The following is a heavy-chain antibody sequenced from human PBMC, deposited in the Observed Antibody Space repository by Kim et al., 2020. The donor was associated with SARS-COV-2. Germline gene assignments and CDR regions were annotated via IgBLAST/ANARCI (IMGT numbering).Heavy chain of an antibody. J-gene: IGHJ5*02. CDR1: GYTLTELS. CDR3: ATEPPPPTYCSGGSCYSGWFDP. V-gene: IGHV1-24*01. Sequence: ASVKVSCKVSGYTLTELSMHWVRQAPGKGLEWMGGFDPEDGETIYAQKFQGRVTMTEDTSTDTAYMELSSLRSEDTAVYYCATEPPPPTYCSGGSCYSGWFDPWGQGTLVTVSS. CDR2: FDPEDGET. D-gene: IGHD2-15*01.